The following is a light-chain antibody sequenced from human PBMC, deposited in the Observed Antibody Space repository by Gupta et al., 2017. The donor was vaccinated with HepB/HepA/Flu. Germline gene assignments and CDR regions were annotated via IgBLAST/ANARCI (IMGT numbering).Light chain of an antibody. J-gene: IGKJ1*01. CDR3: QQYNEWWT. CDR1: QTVMRN. V-gene: IGKV3-15*01. Sequence: ETVLTQSPDTLSVSPGERVILSCRASQTVMRNLAWYQQTPGQTPRLLIYGASTRATGIPARFSGSGSGTEFTLTINSRQSEDFAMYYWQQYNEWWTFGQGTKVEVK. CDR2: GAS.